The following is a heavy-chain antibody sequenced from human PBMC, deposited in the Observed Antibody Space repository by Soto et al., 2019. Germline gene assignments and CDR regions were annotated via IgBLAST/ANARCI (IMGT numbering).Heavy chain of an antibody. CDR3: ARDHRGDSLDY. Sequence: VGLLRLSCAASGFTFVNYGIHWVRKAPGKGLEWVAVIWYDGSNKYYADSVKGRFTISRDNSKNTLYLQMNNLRADYTAVCCCARDHRGDSLDYWGQGALVTVSS. D-gene: IGHD3-10*01. V-gene: IGHV3-33*01. J-gene: IGHJ4*02. CDR1: GFTFVNYG. CDR2: IWYDGSNK.